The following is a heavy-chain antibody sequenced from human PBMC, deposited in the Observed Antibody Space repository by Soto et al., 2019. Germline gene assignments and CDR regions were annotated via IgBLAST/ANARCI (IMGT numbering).Heavy chain of an antibody. J-gene: IGHJ4*02. CDR1: GHSFTSYW. CDR3: ANGFSSSSRREHFDY. D-gene: IGHD6-6*01. CDR2: IYPGDSDT. Sequence: GESLKISCKGSGHSFTSYWIGWVRQMPGKGLEWMGIIYPGDSDTRYSPSFQGQVTISADKSISTAYLQWSSLKASDTAMYYCANGFSSSSRREHFDYWGQGTLVTVSS. V-gene: IGHV5-51*01.